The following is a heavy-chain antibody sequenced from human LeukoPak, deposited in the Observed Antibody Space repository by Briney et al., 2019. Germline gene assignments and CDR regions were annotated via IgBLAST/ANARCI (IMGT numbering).Heavy chain of an antibody. J-gene: IGHJ4*02. D-gene: IGHD4-23*01. Sequence: SVKVSCKASGGTFSSYAISWVRQAPGQGLEWMGGIIPIFGTANYAQKFQGRVTITADESTSTAYMELSSLRSEDTAMYYCARADYGGNPFDYWGQGTLVTVSS. CDR1: GGTFSSYA. CDR3: ARADYGGNPFDY. V-gene: IGHV1-69*13. CDR2: IIPIFGTA.